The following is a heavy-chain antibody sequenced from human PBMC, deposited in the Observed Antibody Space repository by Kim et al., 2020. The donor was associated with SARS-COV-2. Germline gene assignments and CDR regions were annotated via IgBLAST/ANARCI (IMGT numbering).Heavy chain of an antibody. Sequence: GGSLRLSCAASGFTFSSYAMSWVRQAPGKGLEWVSAISGSGGSTYYADSVKGRFTISRDNSKNTLYLQMNSLRAEDTAVYYCAKDLPRFLEWLPYFDYWGQGTLVTVSS. V-gene: IGHV3-23*01. CDR1: GFTFSSYA. J-gene: IGHJ4*02. CDR3: AKDLPRFLEWLPYFDY. D-gene: IGHD3-3*01. CDR2: ISGSGGST.